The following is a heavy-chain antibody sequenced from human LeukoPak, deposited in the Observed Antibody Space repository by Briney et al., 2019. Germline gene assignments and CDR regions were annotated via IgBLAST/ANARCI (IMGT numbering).Heavy chain of an antibody. CDR3: TRIYCSGDTCYENLYYSYYYMDV. CDR1: GASISSSTYY. Sequence: SETLSLTCSVSGASISSSTYYWAWIRQPPGKGLEWIGSIYYSGSTNYNPSLKSRVTMSVDTSKNLFSLKLSSVTAADTAVYYCTRIYCSGDTCYENLYYSYYYMDVWGRGTTVTVSS. CDR2: IYYSGST. V-gene: IGHV4-39*07. D-gene: IGHD2-15*01. J-gene: IGHJ6*03.